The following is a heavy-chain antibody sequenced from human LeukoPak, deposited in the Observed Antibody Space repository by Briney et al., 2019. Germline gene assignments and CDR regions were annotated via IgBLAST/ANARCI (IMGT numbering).Heavy chain of an antibody. D-gene: IGHD3-9*01. CDR2: LSYDGSNK. V-gene: IGHV3-30*04. CDR3: ARAKGRYDILAYGMEV. J-gene: IGHJ6*04. Sequence: PGRSLRLSCAPSGFTFSSHAMHWVRQAPGKGLEGVAVLSYDGSNKYYADSVKGRFTRSRDNSKNTLYLQMNSLRDEDTAVYYCARAKGRYDILAYGMEVWGKGTTVTVSS. CDR1: GFTFSSHA.